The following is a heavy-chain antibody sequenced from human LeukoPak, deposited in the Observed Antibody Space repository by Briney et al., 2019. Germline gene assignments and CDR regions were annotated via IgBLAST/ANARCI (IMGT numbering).Heavy chain of an antibody. J-gene: IGHJ4*02. CDR1: GYSFTSHS. Sequence: GESLKISCKGSGYSFTSHSVCWVRQMPGKGLEGMGIIYPVDSDTRYSPSFQGQVTISADKSISTAYLQWSSLKASDTAMYFCTVRYSGSYNDYWGQGTLVTVSS. CDR2: IYPVDSDT. D-gene: IGHD1-26*01. CDR3: TVRYSGSYNDY. V-gene: IGHV5-51*01.